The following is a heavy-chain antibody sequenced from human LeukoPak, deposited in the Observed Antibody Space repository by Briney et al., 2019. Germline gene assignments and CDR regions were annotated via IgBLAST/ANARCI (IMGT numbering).Heavy chain of an antibody. CDR2: MSPNSGNT. V-gene: IGHV1-8*01. Sequence: ASVKVSCKASGYTFTSYDINWVRQATGQGLAWMGWMSPNSGNTGYAQKFQGRVTMTRNTSISTAYMELSSLRSEDTAVYYCARVFDPDRDGYNLDYWGQGTLVTVSS. D-gene: IGHD5-12*01. CDR1: GYTFTSYD. J-gene: IGHJ4*02. CDR3: ARVFDPDRDGYNLDY.